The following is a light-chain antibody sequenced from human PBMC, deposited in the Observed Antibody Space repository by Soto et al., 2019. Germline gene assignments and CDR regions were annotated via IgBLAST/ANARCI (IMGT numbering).Light chain of an antibody. CDR1: QSLLHSNGYKY. CDR3: MQGLQTPWT. J-gene: IGKJ1*01. CDR2: LGS. Sequence: DIVMTQSPLSLPVTPGEPASISCRSSQSLLHSNGYKYLDWYLQKPGQSPLLLIYLGSNRASGVPDMFSGSGAGTDVTLKISRVEAEDFGIYYCMQGLQTPWTFGQGTKVYIK. V-gene: IGKV2-28*01.